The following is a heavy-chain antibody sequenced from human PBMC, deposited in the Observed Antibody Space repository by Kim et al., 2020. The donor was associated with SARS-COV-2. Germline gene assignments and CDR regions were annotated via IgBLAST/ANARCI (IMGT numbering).Heavy chain of an antibody. J-gene: IGHJ4*02. CDR1: GFTFSSYE. CDR3: ARDGRMVRGAAY. Sequence: GGSLRLSCAASGFTFSSYEMDWVRQAPGKGLEWVSYISSGGSTIYYADSVKGRFTISRDNAKNSLYLQMNSLRAEDTAVYYCARDGRMVRGAAYWGQGTLVTVSS. D-gene: IGHD3-10*01. CDR2: ISSGGSTI. V-gene: IGHV3-48*03.